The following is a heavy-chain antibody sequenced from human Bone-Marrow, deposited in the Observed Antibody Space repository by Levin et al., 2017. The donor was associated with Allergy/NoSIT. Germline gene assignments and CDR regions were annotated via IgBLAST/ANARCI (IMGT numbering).Heavy chain of an antibody. V-gene: IGHV4-59*01. Sequence: RTSETLSLTCTVSGGSIANYYWSWIRQPPGKGLEWIGYISSSGSTNYSPSLKSRVTMSVDRSKHHFSLKLSSVTAADTAVYYCAGLWNYHDGSGYDAYFDHWGRGTQVTVSS. CDR2: ISSSGST. CDR1: GGSIANYY. CDR3: AGLWNYHDGSGYDAYFDH. D-gene: IGHD3-22*01. J-gene: IGHJ4*02.